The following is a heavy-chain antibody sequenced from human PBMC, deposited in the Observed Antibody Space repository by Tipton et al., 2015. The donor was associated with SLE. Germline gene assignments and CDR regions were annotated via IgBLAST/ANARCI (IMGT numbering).Heavy chain of an antibody. CDR2: MNPNSGNT. J-gene: IGHJ3*02. D-gene: IGHD3-3*01. CDR3: AGAPRLRFLEWHDAFDI. CDR1: GYTFTSYD. V-gene: IGHV1-8*03. Sequence: QVQLVQSGAEVKKPGASVKVSCKASGYTFTSYDITWVRQATGQGLEWMGWMNPNSGNTGYAQKFQGRVTITRNTSISTAYMELSSLRSEDTAVYYCAGAPRLRFLEWHDAFDIWGQGTMVTVSS.